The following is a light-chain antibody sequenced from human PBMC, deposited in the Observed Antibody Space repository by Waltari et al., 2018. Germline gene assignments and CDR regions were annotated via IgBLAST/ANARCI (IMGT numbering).Light chain of an antibody. V-gene: IGKV4-1*01. CDR2: WAS. Sequence: DIVMTQSPDSLAVSLGERVTVHCKSSQSLLYSSNNKNYLAWYQQKPGQAPNLLIYWASTRESGVPNRFSGSGSGTDFTLTISGLQAEDVAVYYCQQYYSTPYNFGQGTKVEIK. J-gene: IGKJ2*01. CDR1: QSLLYSSNNKNY. CDR3: QQYYSTPYN.